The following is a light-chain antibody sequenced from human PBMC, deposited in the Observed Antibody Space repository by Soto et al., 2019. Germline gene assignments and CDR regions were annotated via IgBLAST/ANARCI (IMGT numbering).Light chain of an antibody. Sequence: EVVLTQSPDTLSLSPGETATLSCRASQDVRIYVAWYQKRPGQPPRLVVYDASKRATGIPARFSGSGSGTDFTLTIATLEPEDLGVYYCQQRRNWPTFGGGTKVEI. CDR2: DAS. CDR3: QQRRNWPT. J-gene: IGKJ4*01. CDR1: QDVRIY. V-gene: IGKV3-11*01.